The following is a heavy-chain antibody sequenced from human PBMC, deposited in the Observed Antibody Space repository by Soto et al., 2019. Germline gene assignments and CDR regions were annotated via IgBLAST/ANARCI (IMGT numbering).Heavy chain of an antibody. CDR3: ARGGQIVVVPAAMLNPELRGLYNWFDP. CDR2: INPNSGGT. J-gene: IGHJ5*02. Sequence: ASVKVSCKASGYTFTGYYMHWVRQAPGQGLEWMGWINPNSGGTNYAQKFQGWVTMTRDTSISTAYMELGRLRSDDTAVYYCARGGQIVVVPAAMLNPELRGLYNWFDPWGQGTLVTVSS. V-gene: IGHV1-2*04. D-gene: IGHD2-2*01. CDR1: GYTFTGYY.